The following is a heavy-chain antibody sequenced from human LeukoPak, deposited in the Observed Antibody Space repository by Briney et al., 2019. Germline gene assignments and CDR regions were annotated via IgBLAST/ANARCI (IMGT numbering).Heavy chain of an antibody. Sequence: GGSLRLSCAAPGFTFSRYWMHWVRQVPGKGLVWVSRINSDGSSTSYADSVRGRFIISRDNAKNTLYVQMNSLRAEDTAEYYCARSARWGQGTLVTVSS. CDR2: INSDGSST. CDR1: GFTFSRYW. CDR3: ARSAR. J-gene: IGHJ4*02. V-gene: IGHV3-74*01.